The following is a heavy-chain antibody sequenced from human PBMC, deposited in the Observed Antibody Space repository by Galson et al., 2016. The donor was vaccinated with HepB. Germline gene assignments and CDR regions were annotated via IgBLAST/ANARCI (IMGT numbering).Heavy chain of an antibody. D-gene: IGHD3-10*01. J-gene: IGHJ4*02. CDR3: ARDPIRGVIRHHGGY. CDR1: GFTFSSYS. CDR2: ISSSTSYI. Sequence: SLRLSCAASGFTFSSYSMNWVCQAPGKGLEWVSSISSSTSYIFYADSAKGRFTISRDNAKNSLYLQMNSLRAEDTAVYYCARDPIRGVIRHHGGYWGQGTLVTVSS. V-gene: IGHV3-21*01.